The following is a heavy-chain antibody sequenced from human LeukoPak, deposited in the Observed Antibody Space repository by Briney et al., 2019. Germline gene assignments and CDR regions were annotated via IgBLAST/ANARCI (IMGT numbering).Heavy chain of an antibody. Sequence: ASVKASCKASGYTFTSFDINWVRQATGQGLEWMGWMNPNSGITGYAQNFQGRLTLTRDTSINTAYMELSSLRSEDTAVYYCARDFGGNSGWFDPWGQGTLVTVSS. D-gene: IGHD4-23*01. CDR2: MNPNSGIT. CDR3: ARDFGGNSGWFDP. J-gene: IGHJ5*02. CDR1: GYTFTSFD. V-gene: IGHV1-8*01.